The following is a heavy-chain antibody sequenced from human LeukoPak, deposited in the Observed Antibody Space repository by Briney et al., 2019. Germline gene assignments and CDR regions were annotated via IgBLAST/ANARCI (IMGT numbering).Heavy chain of an antibody. V-gene: IGHV1-2*02. D-gene: IGHD3-3*01. CDR2: INPNSGGT. Sequence: ASVKVSCKASGYTFTGYYMHWVRQAPGQGLEWMGWINPNSGGTNYAQKFQGRVTMTRDTSISTAYMELSSLRSEDTAVYYCAAGRPYYDFWSGYSAQADYWGQGTLVTVSS. CDR3: AAGRPYYDFWSGYSAQADY. CDR1: GYTFTGYY. J-gene: IGHJ4*02.